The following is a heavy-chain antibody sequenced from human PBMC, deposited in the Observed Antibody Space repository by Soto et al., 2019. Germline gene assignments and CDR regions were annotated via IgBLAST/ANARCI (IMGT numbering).Heavy chain of an antibody. CDR2: IPSRGRP. V-gene: IGHV4-30-4*01. J-gene: IGHJ5*02. CDR1: GASVAGGSYY. Sequence: SETLSLTCSVSGASVAGGSYYWSWVRQPPGKGLEWIGYIPSRGRPFYNPTLTSRGTISADTSKNQLSLQLTSVTAADTAVYYCARDTYSGYDFGLWGQGTLVTVSS. CDR3: ARDTYSGYDFGL. D-gene: IGHD5-12*01.